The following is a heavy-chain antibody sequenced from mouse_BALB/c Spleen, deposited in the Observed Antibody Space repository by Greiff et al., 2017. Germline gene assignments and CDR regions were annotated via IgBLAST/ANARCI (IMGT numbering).Heavy chain of an antibody. Sequence: QVQLQQSGAELVRPGTSVKVSCKASGYAFTNYLIEWVKQRPGQGLEWIGVINPGSGGTNYNEKFKGKATLTADKSSSTAYMQLSSLTSDDSAVYFCARSAMATGVYAMDYWGQGTSVTVSS. D-gene: IGHD1-2*01. V-gene: IGHV1-54*01. CDR2: INPGSGGT. CDR3: ARSAMATGVYAMDY. J-gene: IGHJ4*01. CDR1: GYAFTNYL.